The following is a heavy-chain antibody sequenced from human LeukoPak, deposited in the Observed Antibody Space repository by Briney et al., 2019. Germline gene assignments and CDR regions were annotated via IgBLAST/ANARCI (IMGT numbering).Heavy chain of an antibody. Sequence: GGSLRLSCVASGFTFNTFWMSWVRQAPGKGLEWVANIKEDGSEKYFVDSVKGRFTISRDNAKNSLYLQTNSLRVEDTAVYYLGSWWVPKWGREPRVPVPS. CDR2: IKEDGSEK. CDR1: GFTFNTFW. V-gene: IGHV3-7*03. J-gene: IGHJ4*02. D-gene: IGHD2-15*01. CDR3: GSWWVPK.